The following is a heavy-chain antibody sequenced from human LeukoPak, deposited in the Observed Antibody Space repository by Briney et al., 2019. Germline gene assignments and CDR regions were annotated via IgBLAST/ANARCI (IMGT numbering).Heavy chain of an antibody. D-gene: IGHD3-10*01. J-gene: IGHJ6*02. Sequence: ASVKASCKASGYTFTGYYMHWVRQAPGQGLEWMGWINPNSGGTNYAQKFQGRVTMTRDTSISTAYMELSRLRSDDTAVYYCARGLWFGEPYYYYGMDVWGQGTTVTVSS. CDR1: GYTFTGYY. CDR2: INPNSGGT. V-gene: IGHV1-2*02. CDR3: ARGLWFGEPYYYYGMDV.